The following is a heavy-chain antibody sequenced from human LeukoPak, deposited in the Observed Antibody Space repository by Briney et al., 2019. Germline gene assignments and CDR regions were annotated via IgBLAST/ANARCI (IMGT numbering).Heavy chain of an antibody. V-gene: IGHV1-69*13. D-gene: IGHD3-22*01. CDR1: GGTFSSYA. Sequence: GASVKVSCKASGGTFSSYAISWVRQAPGQGLEWMGGIIPIFGTANYAQKFQGRVTITADESTSTAYMELSSLRSDDTAVYYCARDRADSSGYHAFDIWGQGTMVTVSS. CDR3: ARDRADSSGYHAFDI. J-gene: IGHJ3*02. CDR2: IIPIFGTA.